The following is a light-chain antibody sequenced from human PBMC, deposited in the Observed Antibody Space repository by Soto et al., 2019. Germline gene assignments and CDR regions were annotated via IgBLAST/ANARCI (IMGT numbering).Light chain of an antibody. CDR3: ATWDGSLPGEV. CDR1: NSNLGAGYD. CDR2: GNR. J-gene: IGLJ2*01. V-gene: IGLV1-40*01. Sequence: QSVLTQPPSVSGAPGQRVTISCTGNNSNLGAGYDVHWYQQLPGAAPKLVIFGNRNRPSGVPERFSGSKSGTSGTLDITGLQTGDEADYYCATWDGSLPGEVFGGGTKLTVL.